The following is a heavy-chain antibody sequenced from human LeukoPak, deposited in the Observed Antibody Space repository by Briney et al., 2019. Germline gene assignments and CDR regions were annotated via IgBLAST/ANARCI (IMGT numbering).Heavy chain of an antibody. CDR2: IYYSGNT. D-gene: IGHD3-9*01. J-gene: IGHJ4*02. V-gene: IGHV4-39*01. CDR1: GGSISSSDDY. CDR3: ARHPSKYDILTGYYIAPPDY. Sequence: SETLSLTCTVSGGSISSSDDYWGWIRQPPGKGLEWIGTIYYSGNTYDNPSLKSRLTISVDPSKNQFSLKLSSVTAADTAVYYCARHPSKYDILTGYYIAPPDYWGQGTLVTVSS.